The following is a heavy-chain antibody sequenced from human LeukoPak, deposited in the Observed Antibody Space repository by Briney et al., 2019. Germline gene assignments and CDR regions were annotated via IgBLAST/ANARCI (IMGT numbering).Heavy chain of an antibody. J-gene: IGHJ5*02. CDR3: ARGGVGIDP. D-gene: IGHD7-27*01. Sequence: SETLSLTCTVSGGSISSSSYYWGWIREPPGKGLEWIGSIYYSGSTNYNPSLKSRVTISVDTSKNQFSLKLSSVTAADTAVYYCARGGVGIDPWGQGTLVTVSS. V-gene: IGHV4-39*07. CDR1: GGSISSSSYY. CDR2: IYYSGST.